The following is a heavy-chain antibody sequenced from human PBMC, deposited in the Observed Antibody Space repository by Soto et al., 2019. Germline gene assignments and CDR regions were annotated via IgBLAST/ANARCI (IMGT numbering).Heavy chain of an antibody. CDR2: IYYSGST. J-gene: IGHJ6*02. V-gene: IGHV4-31*03. CDR3: AREAAYCGGDCYSRGYYYYGMDV. Sequence: SETLSLTCPVSGCSISSGGYYWSWIRQHPGKGLEWIGYIYYSGSTCYNPSLKSRVTISVDTSKNQFSLKLSSVTAADTAVYYCAREAAYCGGDCYSRGYYYYGMDVWGQGTTVTVSS. CDR1: GCSISSGGYY. D-gene: IGHD2-21*02.